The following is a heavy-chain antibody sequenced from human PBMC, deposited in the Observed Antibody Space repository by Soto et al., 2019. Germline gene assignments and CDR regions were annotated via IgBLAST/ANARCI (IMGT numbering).Heavy chain of an antibody. J-gene: IGHJ5*02. CDR1: GFTFSNAW. V-gene: IGHV3-15*07. CDR2: IKSKTDGGTT. Sequence: GGSLRLSCAASGFTFSNAWMNWVRQAPGKGLEWVGRIKSKTDGGTTDYAAPVKGRFTISRDDSKNTLYLQMNSLKTEDTAVYYCTTDFTVTTVWFDPWGQGTLVTVSS. CDR3: TTDFTVTTVWFDP. D-gene: IGHD4-4*01.